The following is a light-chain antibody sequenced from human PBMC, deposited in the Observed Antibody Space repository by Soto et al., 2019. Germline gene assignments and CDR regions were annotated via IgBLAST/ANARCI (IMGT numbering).Light chain of an antibody. CDR2: GNS. J-gene: IGLJ1*01. CDR3: QSHDSSLSSYV. Sequence: QSVLTQPPSVSGAPGQRVTISCTGRSSNIGAGYDVHWYQQLPGTAPKLLIYGNSNRPSGVPDRFSGSKSGTSAALAIPGLQAEDEADYYCQSHDSSLSSYVFGTGTKVTVL. CDR1: SSNIGAGYD. V-gene: IGLV1-40*01.